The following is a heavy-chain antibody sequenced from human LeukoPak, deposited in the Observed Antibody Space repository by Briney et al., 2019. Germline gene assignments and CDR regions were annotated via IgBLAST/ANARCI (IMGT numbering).Heavy chain of an antibody. CDR1: GFTFSSYS. CDR2: ISSSSSYI. V-gene: IGHV3-21*04. Sequence: GGSLRLSCAASGFTFSSYSMNWVRQAPGKGLEWVSSISSSSSYIYYADSVKGRFTISRDNAKNSLYLQMNSLRAEDTAVYYCAKDTGSGYDYFSYYFDYWGQGTLVTVSS. D-gene: IGHD5-12*01. J-gene: IGHJ4*02. CDR3: AKDTGSGYDYFSYYFDY.